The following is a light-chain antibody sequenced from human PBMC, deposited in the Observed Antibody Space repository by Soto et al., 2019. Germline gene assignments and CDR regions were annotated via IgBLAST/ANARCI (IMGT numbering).Light chain of an antibody. CDR1: QSVASN. CDR2: GAS. V-gene: IGKV3-15*01. Sequence: DIVMTQSPATLSVSPGERATLSCRASQSVASNLAWYQQRPGQAPRLLIYGASTRATGVPVRFSGSGSGTEFTRTISSLQSEDFAVYYCHHYKTWPHTFGGGTKVEIK. CDR3: HHYKTWPHT. J-gene: IGKJ4*01.